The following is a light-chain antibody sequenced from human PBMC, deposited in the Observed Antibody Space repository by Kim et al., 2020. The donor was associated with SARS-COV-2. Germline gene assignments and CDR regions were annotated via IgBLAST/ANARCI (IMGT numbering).Light chain of an antibody. CDR1: NLGHKF. CDR3: QTWDTSVV. V-gene: IGLV3-1*01. J-gene: IGLJ3*02. CDR2: RDT. Sequence: VSVSPGQKATIACSGDNLGHKFASWYQQKPGQSPVVVIYRDTRRPSGIPERFSGSKSGNTATLTIRGTQAMDEADYYCQTWDTSVVFGGGTQLTVL.